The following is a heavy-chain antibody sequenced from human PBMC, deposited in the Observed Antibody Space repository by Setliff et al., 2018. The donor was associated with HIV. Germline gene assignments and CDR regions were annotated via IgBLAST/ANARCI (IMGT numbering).Heavy chain of an antibody. J-gene: IGHJ5*02. CDR2: ISAYTGHT. Sequence: VKVSCKPSGYTFTTYGLSWVRQAPGQGLEWMGWISAYTGHTDYASRLLGRVTLTTDTSTSTAYMELRSLSSDDTAVYFCARARLQGIVTAVGPRDNCLDPWGQGTRVTV. D-gene: IGHD3-9*01. CDR3: ARARLQGIVTAVGPRDNCLDP. CDR1: GYTFTTYG. V-gene: IGHV1-18*01.